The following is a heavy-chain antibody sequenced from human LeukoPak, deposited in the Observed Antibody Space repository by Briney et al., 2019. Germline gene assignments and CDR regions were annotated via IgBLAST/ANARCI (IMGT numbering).Heavy chain of an antibody. Sequence: SEALSLTCTVSGGSISSSSYYWGWIRQPPGKGLEWIGSIYYSGSTYYNPSLESRVTISVDTSKNQFSLKLSSVTAADTAVYYCARGYNWFDPWGQGTLVTVSS. J-gene: IGHJ5*02. CDR1: GGSISSSSYY. V-gene: IGHV4-39*07. CDR2: IYYSGST. CDR3: ARGYNWFDP.